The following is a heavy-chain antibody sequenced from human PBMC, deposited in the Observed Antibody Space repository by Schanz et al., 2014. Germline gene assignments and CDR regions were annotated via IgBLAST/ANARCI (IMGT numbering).Heavy chain of an antibody. J-gene: IGHJ4*02. CDR2: IKQDGSEK. V-gene: IGHV3-7*01. D-gene: IGHD7-27*01. CDR1: GFTFSSYW. Sequence: EVQLVESGGGLIHPGGSLRLSCAASGFTFSSYWMSWVRQAPGEGLEWVANIKQDGSEKYYVDSVKGRFTISRDNAKNSLYLQMNSLRPEDTAVYYCAKYGGELGVSFEYWGQGTLVTVSS. CDR3: AKYGGELGVSFEY.